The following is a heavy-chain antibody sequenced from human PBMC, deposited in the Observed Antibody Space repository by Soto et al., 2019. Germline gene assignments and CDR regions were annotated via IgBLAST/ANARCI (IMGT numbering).Heavy chain of an antibody. Sequence: SETLSLTCSFSGDSVTSHYLTWIRQSPEKRLEWIGYFYYSGGANYNPSLRSRVTISGVMSKNQISLSLRSMTAADTAFYYCARMPVGTNGNHGWFDAWGQGALVTVSS. CDR1: GDSVTSHY. V-gene: IGHV4-59*02. CDR2: FYYSGGA. CDR3: ARMPVGTNGNHGWFDA. D-gene: IGHD1-20*01. J-gene: IGHJ5*02.